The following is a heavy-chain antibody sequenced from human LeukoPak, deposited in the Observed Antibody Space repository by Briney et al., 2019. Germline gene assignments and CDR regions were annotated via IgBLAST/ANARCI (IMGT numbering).Heavy chain of an antibody. CDR1: GGSISSSIYY. V-gene: IGHV4-39*01. CDR3: TRQPTYYYYYMDV. J-gene: IGHJ6*03. Sequence: PSETLSLTCTVSGGSISSSIYYWGWVRPPPGKGLEWIGSVYYSGRTYYNPSLKSRVTISVDTSKNQFSLKLSSVTAADTAVFYCTRQPTYYYYYMDVWGKGTTVTVSS. CDR2: VYYSGRT.